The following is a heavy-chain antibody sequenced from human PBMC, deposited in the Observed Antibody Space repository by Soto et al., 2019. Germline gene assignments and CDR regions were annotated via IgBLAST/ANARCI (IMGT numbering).Heavy chain of an antibody. J-gene: IGHJ5*02. V-gene: IGHV4-59*08. CDR2: MYYSCST. CDR1: RSTHSRYD. CDR3: ARVLVPGHDWFDP. Sequence: SESRSRTCTCSRSTHSRYDFSWIPQAPRKGRGRIGHMYYSCSTNDNPSLKRRVTISVDTSKNQFSLKLSSLTDADTALYYCARVLVPGHDWFDPWGQGTLVTAPQ.